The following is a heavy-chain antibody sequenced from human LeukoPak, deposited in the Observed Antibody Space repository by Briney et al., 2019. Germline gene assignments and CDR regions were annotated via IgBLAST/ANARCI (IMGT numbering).Heavy chain of an antibody. CDR3: ARDSEGGSGWFDP. CDR2: MNPNSGNT. J-gene: IGHJ5*02. D-gene: IGHD3-16*01. V-gene: IGHV1-8*01. Sequence: ASVKVSCKASGYTFTSYDINWVRQATGQGLEWMGWMNPNSGNTGYAQKFQGRVTITRDTSINTAYMELSSLRSEDTAVYYCARDSEGGSGWFDPWGQGTLVTVSS. CDR1: GYTFTSYD.